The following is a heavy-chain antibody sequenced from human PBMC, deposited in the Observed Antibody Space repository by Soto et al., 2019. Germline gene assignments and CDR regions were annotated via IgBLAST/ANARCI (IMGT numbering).Heavy chain of an antibody. Sequence: SETLSLTCTVSGGSISTYYWSWIRQPPGKGLEWIGYIYYSGSTSYNPSLKSRVTISVDTSKNQFSLKLRSVTAADTAVYYCASDRSSGWEQGYGMDVWGQGTTVTVSS. D-gene: IGHD6-19*01. J-gene: IGHJ6*02. V-gene: IGHV4-59*01. CDR3: ASDRSSGWEQGYGMDV. CDR1: GGSISTYY. CDR2: IYYSGST.